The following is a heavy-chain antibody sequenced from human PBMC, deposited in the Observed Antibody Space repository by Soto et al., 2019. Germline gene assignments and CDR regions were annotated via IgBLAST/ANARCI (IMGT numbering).Heavy chain of an antibody. V-gene: IGHV4-4*02. CDR1: SDSIDSSTW. J-gene: IGHJ3*01. Sequence: SETLSLTCDVSSDSIDSSTWWSWVRQPPGKGLEWIGEIYHSGTTNYNPSLTSRAAMSVDKSTKQFSLKLTSVTAADTAVYYRATSSWFSIDAWGQGTMVTVSS. CDR3: ATSSWFSIDA. CDR2: IYHSGTT. D-gene: IGHD6-13*01.